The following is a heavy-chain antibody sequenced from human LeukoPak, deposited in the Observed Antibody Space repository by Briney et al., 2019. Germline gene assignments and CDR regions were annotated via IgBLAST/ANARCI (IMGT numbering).Heavy chain of an antibody. D-gene: IGHD2-8*01. CDR2: ISWNSGSI. J-gene: IGHJ6*02. V-gene: IGHV3-9*01. CDR3: AGKFVGWGGGGVDV. Sequence: GGSLRLSCAASGFTFDDYAMHWVRHAPGKGLEWVSGISWNSGSIGYADSVKGRFTISRYNAKNSLYLQMNSLRAEDTAIYYCAGKFVGWGGGGVDVWGQGTTVTVSS. CDR1: GFTFDDYA.